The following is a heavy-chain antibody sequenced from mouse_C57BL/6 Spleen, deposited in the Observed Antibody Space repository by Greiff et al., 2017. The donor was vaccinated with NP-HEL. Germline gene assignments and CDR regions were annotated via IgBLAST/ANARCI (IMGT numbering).Heavy chain of an antibody. D-gene: IGHD1-1*01. J-gene: IGHJ3*01. V-gene: IGHV1-50*01. CDR1: GYTFTSYW. CDR2: IDPSDSYT. Sequence: VQLQQSGAELVKPGASVKLSCKASGYTFTSYWMQWVKQRPGQGLEWIGEIDPSDSYTNYNQKFKGKATLTVDTSSSTAYVQLSSLTSEDSAVYYCARAYYYGSSYAAWFAYWGQGTLVTVSA. CDR3: ARAYYYGSSYAAWFAY.